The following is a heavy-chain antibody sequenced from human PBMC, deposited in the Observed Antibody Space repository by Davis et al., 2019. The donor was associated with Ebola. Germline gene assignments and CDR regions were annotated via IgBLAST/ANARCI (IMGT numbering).Heavy chain of an antibody. CDR3: AASAGTVGKFDY. CDR2: INPSGGTT. J-gene: IGHJ4*03. Sequence: ASVKVSCKASGYTLVSYYAHWVRQAPGQGLEWMGIINPSGGTTTYAQKFQGRVTMTRDTSTNTLYMELSSLTSGDTAVYYCAASAGTVGKFDYWGQGTLVTVSS. D-gene: IGHD1-14*01. V-gene: IGHV1-46*01. CDR1: GYTLVSYY.